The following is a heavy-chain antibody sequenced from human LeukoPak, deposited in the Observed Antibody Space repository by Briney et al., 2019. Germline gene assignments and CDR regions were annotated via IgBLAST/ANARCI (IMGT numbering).Heavy chain of an antibody. CDR3: ARGVTIFGVVWNPRGYYYMDV. V-gene: IGHV4-34*01. D-gene: IGHD3-3*01. J-gene: IGHJ6*03. CDR1: GGSLSGYY. CDR2: INHSGST. Sequence: KTSETLSLTCAVYGGSLSGYYWSWIRQPPGKGLEWIGEINHSGSTNYNPSLKSRVTISVDTSKNQFSLKLSSVTAADTAVYYCARGVTIFGVVWNPRGYYYMDVWGKGTTVTVSS.